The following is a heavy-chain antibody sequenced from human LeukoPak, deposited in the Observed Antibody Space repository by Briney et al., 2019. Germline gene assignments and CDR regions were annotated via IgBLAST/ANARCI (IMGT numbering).Heavy chain of an antibody. CDR2: IYYSGST. CDR3: ARDGLGYCSSTSCYHNWFDP. V-gene: IGHV4-59*01. CDR1: GGSISSYY. J-gene: IGHJ5*02. Sequence: SETLSLTCTVSGGSISSYYWSWIRQPPGKGLEWIGYIYYSGSTNYNPSLKSRATISVDTSKNQFSLKLSSVTAADTAVYYCARDGLGYCSSTSCYHNWFDPWGQGTLVTVSS. D-gene: IGHD2-2*01.